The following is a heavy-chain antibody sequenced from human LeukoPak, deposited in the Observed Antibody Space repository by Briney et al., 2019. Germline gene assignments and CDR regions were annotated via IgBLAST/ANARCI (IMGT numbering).Heavy chain of an antibody. D-gene: IGHD3-22*01. CDR1: GFTFSNAW. CDR2: IKSKTDGGTT. CDR3: STTYYYDSSEGY. Sequence: GGSLRLSCAASGFTFSNAWMNWVRQAPGKGLEWVGRIKSKTDGGTTDYAAPVRGRFTISRDDSKNTLYLQMNSLKTEDTAVYYCSTTYYYDSSEGYWGQGTLVTVSS. J-gene: IGHJ4*02. V-gene: IGHV3-15*07.